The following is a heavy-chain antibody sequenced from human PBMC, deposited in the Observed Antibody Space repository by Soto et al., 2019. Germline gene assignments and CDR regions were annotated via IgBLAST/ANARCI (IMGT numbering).Heavy chain of an antibody. CDR2: ISASDGGA. V-gene: IGHV3-23*01. CDR1: GFTFSSYG. D-gene: IGHD3-10*01. J-gene: IGHJ1*01. CDR3: AKDSDREYFQH. Sequence: GGSLRLSCAASGFTFSSYGMSWVRQAPEKGLEWVSGISASDGGAYYADSVKGRFTISRDNSENTLYLQMNSLRVEDTVVYYCAKDSDREYFQHWGQGTLVTVSS.